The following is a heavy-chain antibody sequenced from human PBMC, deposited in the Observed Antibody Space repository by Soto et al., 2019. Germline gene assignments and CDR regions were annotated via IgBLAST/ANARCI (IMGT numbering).Heavy chain of an antibody. D-gene: IGHD3-22*01. CDR3: ARERYYYDSSGYYTNYYYYGMDV. CDR1: GYTFTSYG. J-gene: IGHJ6*02. CDR2: ISAYNGNT. V-gene: IGHV1-18*04. Sequence: ASVEVSCEASGYTFTSYGISWVRQAPGQGLEWMGWISAYNGNTNYAQKLQGRVTMTTDTSTSTAYMELRSLRSDDTAVYYCARERYYYDSSGYYTNYYYYGMDVWGQGPTITFS.